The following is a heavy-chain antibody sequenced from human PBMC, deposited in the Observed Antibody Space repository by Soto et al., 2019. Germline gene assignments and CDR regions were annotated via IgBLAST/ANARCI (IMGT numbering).Heavy chain of an antibody. CDR2: IVVGSGNT. D-gene: IGHD3-10*01. Sequence: SVKVSCKASGFTFTSSAVQWVRQARGQRLEWIGWIVVGSGNTNYAQKFQERVTITRDMSTSTAYMELSSLRSEDTAVYYCAATPFGSGSYYNGWYYYYGTDVWGQGTTVTVSS. V-gene: IGHV1-58*01. CDR1: GFTFTSSA. CDR3: AATPFGSGSYYNGWYYYYGTDV. J-gene: IGHJ6*02.